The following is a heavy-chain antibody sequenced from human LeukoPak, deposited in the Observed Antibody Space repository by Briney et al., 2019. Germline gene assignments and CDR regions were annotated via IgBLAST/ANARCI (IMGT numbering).Heavy chain of an antibody. Sequence: GGSLRLSCAASGFIFSNYAMSWVRQAPARGLEWVSCLRGDGETFYADSVRGRFTLPRDDSRNTVYFQLNNLRVEDTAVYYCAKASWVSSADAVLWGQGTLVTVSS. V-gene: IGHV3-23*01. J-gene: IGHJ4*02. CDR2: LRGDGET. D-gene: IGHD3-16*01. CDR1: GFIFSNYA. CDR3: AKASWVSSADAVL.